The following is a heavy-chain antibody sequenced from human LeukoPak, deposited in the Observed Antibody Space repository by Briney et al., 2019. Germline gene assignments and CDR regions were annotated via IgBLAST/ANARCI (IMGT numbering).Heavy chain of an antibody. V-gene: IGHV4-31*11. CDR1: GVSLSGYY. CDR3: ARAENDFWSGYYSWGGSYYFDY. D-gene: IGHD3-3*01. Sequence: SETLSLTCAVYGVSLSGYYWSWIRQPPGKGLEWIGYIYYSGSTYYNPSLKSRVTISVDTSKNQFSLKLSSVTAADTAVYYCARAENDFWSGYYSWGGSYYFDYWGQGTLVTVSS. J-gene: IGHJ4*02. CDR2: IYYSGST.